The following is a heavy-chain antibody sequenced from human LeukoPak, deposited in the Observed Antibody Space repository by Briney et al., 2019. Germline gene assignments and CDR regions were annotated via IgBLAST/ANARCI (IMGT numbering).Heavy chain of an antibody. CDR3: AKVHYYYYYMDV. CDR1: EFIFSDYD. Sequence: PGGSLRLSCDASEFIFSDYDMNWVRQAPGKGLEWVSLIYSGGSTYYADSVKGRFTISRDNSKNTLYLQMNSLRAEDTAVYYCAKVHYYYYYMDVWGKGTTVTISS. CDR2: IYSGGST. J-gene: IGHJ6*03. V-gene: IGHV3-66*01.